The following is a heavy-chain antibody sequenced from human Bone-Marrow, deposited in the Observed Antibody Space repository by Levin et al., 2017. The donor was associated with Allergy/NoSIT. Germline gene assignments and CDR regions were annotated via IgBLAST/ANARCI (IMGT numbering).Heavy chain of an antibody. CDR1: GFTFSSYA. Sequence: SGGSLRLSCAASGFTFSSYAMHWVRQAPGKGLEWVAVISYDGSNKYYADSVKGRFTISRDNSKNTLYLQMNSLRAEDTAVYYCARETLRFVVVTGLGYWGQGTLVTVSS. CDR3: ARETLRFVVVTGLGY. V-gene: IGHV3-30*04. J-gene: IGHJ4*02. CDR2: ISYDGSNK. D-gene: IGHD2-21*02.